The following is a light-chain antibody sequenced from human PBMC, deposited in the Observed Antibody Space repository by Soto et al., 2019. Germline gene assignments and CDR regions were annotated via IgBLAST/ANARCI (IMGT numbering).Light chain of an antibody. CDR2: LGS. V-gene: IGKV2-28*01. CDR1: PSLLYKNGKNY. J-gene: IGKJ1*01. CDR3: MQALQSPRS. Sequence: DFVMTQSPLSLPVTPGEPASSSCRSRPSLLYKNGKNYLNWYLQKPVQSQQLLFYLGSNRAAVVTDRFSGSGSGTDFTLKISRVEAEDVGAYYCMQALQSPRSFGQGTKVAIK.